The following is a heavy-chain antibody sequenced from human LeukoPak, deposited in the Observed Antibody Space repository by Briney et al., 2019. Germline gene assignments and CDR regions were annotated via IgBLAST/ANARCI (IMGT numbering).Heavy chain of an antibody. D-gene: IGHD6-19*01. V-gene: IGHV3-53*01. Sequence: PGGSLRLSCAASGFSVSSNYMNWVRQAPGKGLEWVSIIYRGGNAYYAASVKGRFTISRDNSKNTLYLQMNSLRAEDTAVYYCAGTLVAGTKYYFDYWGQGTLVTVSS. CDR3: AGTLVAGTKYYFDY. CDR1: GFSVSSNY. J-gene: IGHJ4*02. CDR2: IYRGGNA.